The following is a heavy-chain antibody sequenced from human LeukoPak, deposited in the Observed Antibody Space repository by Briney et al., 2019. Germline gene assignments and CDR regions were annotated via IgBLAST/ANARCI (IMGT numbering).Heavy chain of an antibody. CDR2: SSSSGAYI. D-gene: IGHD2-15*01. V-gene: IGHV3-21*01. J-gene: IGHJ4*02. CDR3: ARAPGAALD. Sequence: GGSLRLSCAASGFTFSSYSMNWVRQAPGKGLEWVSSSSSSGAYIYYADSVKGRFTISRDNAENSLYLQMNSLRAEDTAVYYCARAPGAALDWGPGTLVPVS. CDR1: GFTFSSYS.